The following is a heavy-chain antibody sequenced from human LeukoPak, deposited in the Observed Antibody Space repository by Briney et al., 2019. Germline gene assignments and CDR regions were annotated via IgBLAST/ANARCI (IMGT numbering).Heavy chain of an antibody. CDR1: GFTFSSYA. D-gene: IGHD4-17*01. V-gene: IGHV3-23*01. J-gene: IGHJ4*02. Sequence: GGSPRLSYAASGFTFSSYAMSWVRQAPGKGLEWVSAISGSGGSTYYADSVKGWFTTSRDNSKNTLYLQMNSLRAEDTAVYYCASPPGERDYWGQGTLVTVSS. CDR3: ASPPGERDY. CDR2: ISGSGGST.